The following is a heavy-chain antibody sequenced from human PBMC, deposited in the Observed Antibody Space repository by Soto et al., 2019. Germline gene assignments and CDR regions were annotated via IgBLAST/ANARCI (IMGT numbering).Heavy chain of an antibody. CDR2: INPDSGGT. J-gene: IGHJ3*02. D-gene: IGHD2-15*01. V-gene: IGHV1-2*04. CDR3: ARAGWVGYCSGGSCPYAFDI. CDR1: GYTFTVYY. Sequence: ASVKVSCKASGYTFTVYYMHWVRQAPGQGLEWMGWINPDSGGTNYAQKFQGWVTMTRDTSISTAYMELSRLRSDDTAVYYCARAGWVGYCSGGSCPYAFDIWGQGTMVTVSS.